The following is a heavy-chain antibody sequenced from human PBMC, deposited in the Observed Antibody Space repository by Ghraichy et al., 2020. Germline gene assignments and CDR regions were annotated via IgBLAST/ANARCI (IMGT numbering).Heavy chain of an antibody. D-gene: IGHD7-27*01. CDR1: GFTFRSNW. J-gene: IGHJ4*02. Sequence: GESLNISCAASGFTFRSNWMHWVRQAPVKGLVWVSRVNGDGSTTNYADPVKGRFIISRDNAKNTLYLQMNSLRVEDTSVYYCARGDRNYWGLGYWGQGILVTVSS. V-gene: IGHV3-74*01. CDR2: VNGDGSTT. CDR3: ARGDRNYWGLGY.